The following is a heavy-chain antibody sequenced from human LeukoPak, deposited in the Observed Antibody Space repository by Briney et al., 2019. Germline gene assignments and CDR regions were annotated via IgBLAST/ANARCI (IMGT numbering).Heavy chain of an antibody. CDR1: GFTFSSYW. Sequence: GGSLRLSCAASGFTFSSYWMSWVRQARGKGLEWVANIKQDGSEKYYVDSVKGRFTISRDNAKNSLYLQMNSLRAEDTAVYYCARDYYGGANDYWGQGTLVTVSS. CDR3: ARDYYGGANDY. D-gene: IGHD2-21*01. CDR2: IKQDGSEK. J-gene: IGHJ4*02. V-gene: IGHV3-7*01.